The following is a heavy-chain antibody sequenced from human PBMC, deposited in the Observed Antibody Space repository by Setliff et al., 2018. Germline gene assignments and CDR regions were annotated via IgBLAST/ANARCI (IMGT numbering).Heavy chain of an antibody. V-gene: IGHV4-38-2*01. CDR1: GFSINTAYY. D-gene: IGHD4-17*01. CDR3: ARSPPYGGHRVFDL. J-gene: IGHJ3*01. Sequence: SETLSLTCAVSGFSINTAYYWGWIRQPPGKGLEWIGSIYHSGSTYYNPSLKSRVTISVDTSKNQFSLKLTSVSAADTAVYYCARSPPYGGHRVFDLWGQGTMVTVSS. CDR2: IYHSGST.